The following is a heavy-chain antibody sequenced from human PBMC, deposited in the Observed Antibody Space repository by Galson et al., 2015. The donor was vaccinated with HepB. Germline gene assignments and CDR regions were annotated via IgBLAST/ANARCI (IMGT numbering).Heavy chain of an antibody. D-gene: IGHD2-2*01. J-gene: IGHJ6*03. V-gene: IGHV3-7*01. Sequence: SLRLSCAASGFTFSSYWMSWVRQAPGKGLEWVANIKQDGSEKYYVDSVKGRFTISRDNAKNSLYLQMNSLRAEDTAVYYCARDQIRGHCSSTSCPPDSDYYYYMDVWGKGTTVTVSS. CDR1: GFTFSSYW. CDR2: IKQDGSEK. CDR3: ARDQIRGHCSSTSCPPDSDYYYYMDV.